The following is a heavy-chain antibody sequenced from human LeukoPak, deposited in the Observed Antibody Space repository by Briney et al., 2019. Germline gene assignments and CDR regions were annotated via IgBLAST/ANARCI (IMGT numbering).Heavy chain of an antibody. CDR1: GASISSSSYY. Sequence: KPSETLSLTCTVSGASISSSSYYWGWIRQPPGEGLEWIGSIYYSGSTYYNPSLKSRVTISVDTSKNQFSRKLSSVTAADTAVYYCARMLIRGYGDPDYWGQGTLVTVSS. D-gene: IGHD4-17*01. CDR2: IYYSGST. CDR3: ARMLIRGYGDPDY. J-gene: IGHJ4*02. V-gene: IGHV4-39*01.